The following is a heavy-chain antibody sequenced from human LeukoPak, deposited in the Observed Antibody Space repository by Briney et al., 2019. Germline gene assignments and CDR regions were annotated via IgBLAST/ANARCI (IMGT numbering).Heavy chain of an antibody. CDR1: GGSFSGYC. D-gene: IGHD3-22*01. J-gene: IGHJ3*02. CDR3: ARGTPDYYDSSGYYYEDAFDI. V-gene: IGHV4-34*01. Sequence: SETLSLTCAVYGGSFSGYCWSWIRQPPGKGLEWIGEINHSGSTNYNPSLKSRVTISVDTSKNQFSLKLSSVTAADTAVYYCARGTPDYYDSSGYYYEDAFDIWGQGTMVTVSS. CDR2: INHSGST.